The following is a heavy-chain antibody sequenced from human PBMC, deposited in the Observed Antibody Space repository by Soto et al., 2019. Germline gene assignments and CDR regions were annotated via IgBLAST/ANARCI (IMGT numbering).Heavy chain of an antibody. CDR1: GFTFSSYA. V-gene: IGHV3-64D*08. CDR3: VKTEEVVRGVKDLDY. Sequence: GGSLRLSCSASGFTFSSYAMHWVRQAPGKGLEYVSAISSNGGSTYYADSVKGRFTISRDNSKNTLYLQMSSLRAEDTSVYYCVKTEEVVRGVKDLDYWGQGTLVTVSS. J-gene: IGHJ4*02. CDR2: ISSNGGST. D-gene: IGHD3-10*01.